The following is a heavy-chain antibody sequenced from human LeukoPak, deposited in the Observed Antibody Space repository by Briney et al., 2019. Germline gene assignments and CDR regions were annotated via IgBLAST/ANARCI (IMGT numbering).Heavy chain of an antibody. CDR1: GFTFSSYA. V-gene: IGHV3-23*01. J-gene: IGHJ4*02. Sequence: GGSLRLSCAASGFTFSSYAMSWVRQAPGKGLEWVSAISGSGGSTYYADSVKGRFTISRDNSKNTLYLQMNSLRAEDTAVYYCAKDLRDAYNYWNYFDYWGQGTLVTVSS. D-gene: IGHD5-24*01. CDR2: ISGSGGST. CDR3: AKDLRDAYNYWNYFDY.